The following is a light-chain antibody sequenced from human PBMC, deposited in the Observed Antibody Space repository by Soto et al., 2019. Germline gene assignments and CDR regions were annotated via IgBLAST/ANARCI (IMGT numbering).Light chain of an antibody. CDR3: QPYDSLRT. CDR1: EIVAGY. CDR2: GAS. V-gene: IGKV3-20*01. Sequence: EIVLTQSPATLSLSPGERATLSCRASEIVAGYLAWYQNKPGLPPRLLIYGASNRATGIPDRFSGSGSGTDFTLTITRLEAEDFAMYYCQPYDSLRTFGQGTKV. J-gene: IGKJ1*01.